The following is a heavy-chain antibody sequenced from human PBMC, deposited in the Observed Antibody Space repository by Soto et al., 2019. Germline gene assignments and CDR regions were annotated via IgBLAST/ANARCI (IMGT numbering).Heavy chain of an antibody. J-gene: IGHJ6*02. CDR3: ARDIFRDDFWSGSTQYYYYGMDV. D-gene: IGHD3-3*01. V-gene: IGHV1-69*13. CDR1: GGTFSSYS. Sequence: SVKVSCKASGGTFSSYSISWVRLAPGQGLEWMGGIIPIFGTANYAQKFQGRVTITADESTSTAYMELSSLRSEDTAVYYCARDIFRDDFWSGSTQYYYYGMDVWGQGTTVTVSS. CDR2: IIPIFGTA.